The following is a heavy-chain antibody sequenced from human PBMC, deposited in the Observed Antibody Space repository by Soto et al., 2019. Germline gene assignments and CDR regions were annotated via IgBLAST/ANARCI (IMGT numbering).Heavy chain of an antibody. V-gene: IGHV3-15*07. CDR1: GFTFSNAW. J-gene: IGHJ6*02. D-gene: IGHD5-18*01. CDR2: IKSKTDGGTT. Sequence: GGSLRLSCAASGFTFSNAWMNWVRQAPGKGLEWVGRIKSKTDGGTTDYAAPVKGRFTISRDDSKNTLYLQMNSLKTEDTAVYYCTTPGQLWLTEREEYYYYGMDVWGQGTTVTVSS. CDR3: TTPGQLWLTEREEYYYYGMDV.